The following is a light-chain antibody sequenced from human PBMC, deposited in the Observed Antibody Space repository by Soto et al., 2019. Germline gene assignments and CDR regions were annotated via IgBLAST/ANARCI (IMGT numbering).Light chain of an antibody. Sequence: AIRMTQSPSSLSASTGDRVTITCRASQGISSYLAWYQQKPGNAPKLLIYAASTLQSGVPSRFSGSGSGTDFTLTISCLQSEDFATYYCQQYYSYPPITFGQGTRREIK. J-gene: IGKJ5*01. V-gene: IGKV1-8*01. CDR3: QQYYSYPPIT. CDR1: QGISSY. CDR2: AAS.